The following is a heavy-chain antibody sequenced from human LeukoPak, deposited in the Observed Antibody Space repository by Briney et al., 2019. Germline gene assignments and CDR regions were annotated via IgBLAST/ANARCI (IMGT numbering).Heavy chain of an antibody. CDR2: TSAYNGNT. J-gene: IGHJ6*03. D-gene: IGHD5-18*01. V-gene: IGHV1-18*01. Sequence: ASVKVSCKASGYTVTSYGISWVRQAPGQGLEWMGWTSAYNGNTNYAQKFQGRVTMTTDTSTSTAYMELRSLRSDDTAVYYCARVQSYGPYYYYYMDVWGKGTTVTVPS. CDR3: ARVQSYGPYYYYYMDV. CDR1: GYTVTSYG.